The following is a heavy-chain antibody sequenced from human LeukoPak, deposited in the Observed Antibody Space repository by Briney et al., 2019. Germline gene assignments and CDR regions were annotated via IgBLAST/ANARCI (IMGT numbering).Heavy chain of an antibody. D-gene: IGHD4-17*01. Sequence: GGALRLSCAASGFTFSSYAMHWVRQAPGKGLEWVAVTSYDGSNKYYVDSVKGQFTISRDNAKNSLYLQMNSLRAEDTAVYYCARVLNDYGDYVIDYWGQGTLVTVSS. CDR2: TSYDGSNK. V-gene: IGHV3-30*04. CDR1: GFTFSSYA. J-gene: IGHJ4*02. CDR3: ARVLNDYGDYVIDY.